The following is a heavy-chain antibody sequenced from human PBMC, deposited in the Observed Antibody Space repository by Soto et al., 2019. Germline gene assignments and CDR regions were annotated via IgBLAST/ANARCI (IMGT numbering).Heavy chain of an antibody. CDR2: INPSGGST. Sequence: GASVKVSCKASGYTFTSYYMHWVRQAPGQGLEWMGIINPSGGSTSYAQKFQGRVTMTRDTSTSTVYMELSSLRSEDTAVYYCARDSLRITIFGVVTPAVGYMDVWGKGTTVTVSS. CDR3: ARDSLRITIFGVVTPAVGYMDV. D-gene: IGHD3-3*01. V-gene: IGHV1-46*03. CDR1: GYTFTSYY. J-gene: IGHJ6*03.